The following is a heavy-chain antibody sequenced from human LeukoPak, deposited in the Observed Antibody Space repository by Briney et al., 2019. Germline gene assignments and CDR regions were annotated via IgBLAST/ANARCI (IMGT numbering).Heavy chain of an antibody. D-gene: IGHD5-18*01. Sequence: PGGSLRLSCAASGFTFSSYAMSWVRQAPGKGLEWVSYISSSGSTIYYADSVKGRFTISRDNAKNSLYLQMNSLRAEDTAVYYCRAGGYSYGLPDYWGQGTLVTVSS. CDR3: RAGGYSYGLPDY. V-gene: IGHV3-48*03. J-gene: IGHJ4*02. CDR1: GFTFSSYA. CDR2: ISSSGSTI.